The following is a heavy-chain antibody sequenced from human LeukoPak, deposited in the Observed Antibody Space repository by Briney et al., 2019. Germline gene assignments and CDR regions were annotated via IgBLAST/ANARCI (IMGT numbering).Heavy chain of an antibody. Sequence: SETLSLTRTVSGGSISSGGYYWSWIRQHPGKGLEWIGYIYYSGSTYYNPSLKSRVTISVDTSKNQFSLKLSSVTAADTAVYYCARLYCSSTSCPFYYYYGMDVWGQGTTVTVSS. J-gene: IGHJ6*02. V-gene: IGHV4-31*03. CDR3: ARLYCSSTSCPFYYYYGMDV. CDR1: GGSISSGGYY. CDR2: IYYSGST. D-gene: IGHD2-2*01.